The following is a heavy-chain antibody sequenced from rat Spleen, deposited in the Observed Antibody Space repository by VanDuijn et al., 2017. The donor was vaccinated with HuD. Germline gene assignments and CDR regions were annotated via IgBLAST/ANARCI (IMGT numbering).Heavy chain of an antibody. V-gene: IGHV3-3*01. Sequence: EVQLQESGPGPVKPSQSLSLTCSVTGYSITSSYTWNWIRKFPGNKLEWMGFIDSPGSTTYNPSLKSRISITRDTSKNQFFLQVNSVTTEDTATYYCARSPYNNFWFTYWGQGTLVTVSS. CDR1: GYSITSSYT. CDR2: IDSPGST. J-gene: IGHJ3*01. CDR3: ARSPYNNFWFTY. D-gene: IGHD1-10*01.